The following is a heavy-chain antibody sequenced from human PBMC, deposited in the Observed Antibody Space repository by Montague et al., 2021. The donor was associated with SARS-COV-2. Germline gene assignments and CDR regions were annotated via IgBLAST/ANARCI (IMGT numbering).Heavy chain of an antibody. CDR1: GTSFSGYY. D-gene: IGHD3-10*01. V-gene: IGHV4-34*01. CDR2: INHGGST. J-gene: IGHJ6*03. Sequence: SETLSLTCAVHGTSFSGYYWNWIRQPPGKGLEWIGEINHGGSTKYSPSLKSRLTISADTSKNQFSLKLTSVAAADTAVYYCARLGDGVVPSPILGVGPYYSSSYMDVWGRRTAVTASS. CDR3: ARLGDGVVPSPILGVGPYYSSSYMDV.